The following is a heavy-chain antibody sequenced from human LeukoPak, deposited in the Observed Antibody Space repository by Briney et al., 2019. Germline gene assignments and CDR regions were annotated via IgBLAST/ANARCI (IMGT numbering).Heavy chain of an antibody. V-gene: IGHV4-31*03. Sequence: SETLSLTCTVSGGSISSGGYYCSWIRQHPGKGLEWIGYIYYSGSTYYNPSLKSRVTISVDTSKNQFSLKLSSVTAADTAVYYCARGQGVWFGELLYGAFDIWGQGTMVTVSS. CDR2: IYYSGST. CDR1: GGSISSGGYY. D-gene: IGHD3-10*01. CDR3: ARGQGVWFGELLYGAFDI. J-gene: IGHJ3*02.